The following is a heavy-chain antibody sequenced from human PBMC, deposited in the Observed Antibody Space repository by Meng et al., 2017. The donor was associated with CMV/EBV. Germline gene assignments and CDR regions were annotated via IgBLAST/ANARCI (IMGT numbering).Heavy chain of an antibody. Sequence: SETLSLTCTVSGGSISSGGYYWSWIRQHPGKGLEWIGYIYYSGSTYYNPSLKSRVTISVDTSKNQFSLKLSSVTAADTAVYYCARTSARGTFDYWGQGTLVTVSS. CDR3: ARTSARGTFDY. V-gene: IGHV4-31*03. CDR1: GGSISSGGYY. J-gene: IGHJ4*02. CDR2: IYYSGST.